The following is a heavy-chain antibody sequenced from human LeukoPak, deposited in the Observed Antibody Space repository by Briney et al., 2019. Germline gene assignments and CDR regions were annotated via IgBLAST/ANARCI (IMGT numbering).Heavy chain of an antibody. D-gene: IGHD1-26*01. Sequence: ASVKVSCKASGYTFTSYGISWVRQAPGQGLGWMGWISAYNGNTNYARKLQGRVTMTTDTSTSTAYMELRSLRSDDTAVYYCARVLLGALCSDYWGQGTLVTVSS. CDR1: GYTFTSYG. J-gene: IGHJ4*02. CDR2: ISAYNGNT. V-gene: IGHV1-18*01. CDR3: ARVLLGALCSDY.